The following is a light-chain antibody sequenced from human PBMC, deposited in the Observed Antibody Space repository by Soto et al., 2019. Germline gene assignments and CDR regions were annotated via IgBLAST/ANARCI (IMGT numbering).Light chain of an antibody. CDR1: QSISSW. V-gene: IGKV1-5*03. Sequence: DIPLTQSPSTLSATLGDRVTITCGASQSISSWLAWYQHKPGKAPKSLIYKASSLESGVPSRFSGSEYGTDFTLTISSLQTDDLSTYYGQHYDTYPLTFGGGTKV. J-gene: IGKJ4*01. CDR2: KAS. CDR3: QHYDTYPLT.